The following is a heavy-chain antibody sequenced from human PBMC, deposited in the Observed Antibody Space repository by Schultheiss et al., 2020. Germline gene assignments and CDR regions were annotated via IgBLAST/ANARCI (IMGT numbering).Heavy chain of an antibody. D-gene: IGHD6-13*01. V-gene: IGHV4-39*07. CDR1: GGSISSYY. CDR2: LYHSGNT. J-gene: IGHJ5*02. CDR3: ARRGGIVAAAGTGYNWFDP. Sequence: SETLSLTCTVSGGSISSYYWSWIRQPPGKGLEWIGSLYHSGNTYYNPSLKSRVTISVDTSKNQFSLKLSSVTAADTAVYYCARRGGIVAAAGTGYNWFDPWGQGTLVTVSS.